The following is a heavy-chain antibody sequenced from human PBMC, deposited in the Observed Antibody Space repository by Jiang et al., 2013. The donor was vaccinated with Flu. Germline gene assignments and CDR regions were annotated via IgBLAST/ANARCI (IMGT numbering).Heavy chain of an antibody. D-gene: IGHD3-16*01. Sequence: GAEVKKPGESLRISCKGSGYSFTSYWISWVRQMPGKGLEWMGRIDPSDSYTNYSPSFQGHVTISADKSISTAYLQWSSLKASDTAMYYCARHRDFGGVRGLGYYFDYWGQGTLVTVSS. J-gene: IGHJ4*02. CDR3: ARHRDFGGVRGLGYYFDY. V-gene: IGHV5-10-1*01. CDR1: GYSFTSYW. CDR2: IDPSDSYT.